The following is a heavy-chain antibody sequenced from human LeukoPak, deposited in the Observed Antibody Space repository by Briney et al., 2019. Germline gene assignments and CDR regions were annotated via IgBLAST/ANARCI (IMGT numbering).Heavy chain of an antibody. CDR3: AKLVPGYYYDSSGYGDY. J-gene: IGHJ4*02. CDR1: GFTFSSYA. D-gene: IGHD3-22*01. CDR2: ISGSGGST. Sequence: GGSLRLSCAASGFTFSSYAMSWVRQAPGKGLEWVSAISGSGGSTYYADSVKGRFTISRDNSKNTLYLQMNSLRAEDTAVYYCAKLVPGYYYDSSGYGDYWGQGTLVTVSS. V-gene: IGHV3-23*01.